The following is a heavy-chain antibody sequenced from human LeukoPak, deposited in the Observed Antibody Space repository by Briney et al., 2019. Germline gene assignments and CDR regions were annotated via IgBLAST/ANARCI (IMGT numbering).Heavy chain of an antibody. CDR3: ARGFTIFGVVKGLNGY. Sequence: SETLSLTCAVYGGSFSGYYWSWIRQPPGKGLEWIGEINHSGSTNYNPSLKSRVTISVDTSKNQFSLKLSSVTAADTAVYYCARGFTIFGVVKGLNGYWGQGTLVTVSS. CDR1: GGSFSGYY. D-gene: IGHD3-3*01. CDR2: INHSGST. J-gene: IGHJ4*02. V-gene: IGHV4-34*01.